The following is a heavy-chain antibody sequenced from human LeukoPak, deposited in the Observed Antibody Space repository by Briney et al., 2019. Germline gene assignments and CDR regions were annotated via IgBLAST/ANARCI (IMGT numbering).Heavy chain of an antibody. J-gene: IGHJ4*02. Sequence: PGGSLRLSCAASGFTFSSYAMSWVRQAPGKGLEWVSAISGSGGSTYYADSVKGRFTISRDNSKNTLYLQMNSLRAEDTAVYYCAKDHVMRILTGCLDYWGQGTLVTVSS. D-gene: IGHD3-9*01. CDR1: GFTFSSYA. CDR3: AKDHVMRILTGCLDY. CDR2: ISGSGGST. V-gene: IGHV3-23*01.